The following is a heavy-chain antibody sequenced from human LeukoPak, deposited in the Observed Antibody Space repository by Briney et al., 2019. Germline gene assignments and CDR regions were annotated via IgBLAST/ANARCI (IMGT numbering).Heavy chain of an antibody. V-gene: IGHV1-2*06. CDR3: ARSMYSSSWYPGGLDY. J-gene: IGHJ4*02. CDR1: GYTFTGYY. D-gene: IGHD6-13*01. CDR2: INPNSGGT. Sequence: GASVKVSCKASGYTFTGYYMHWVRQAPGQGLEWMGRINPNSGGTNYAQKFQGRVTMTRDTSISTAYMELSRLRSDDTAVYYCARSMYSSSWYPGGLDYWGQGTLVTVSS.